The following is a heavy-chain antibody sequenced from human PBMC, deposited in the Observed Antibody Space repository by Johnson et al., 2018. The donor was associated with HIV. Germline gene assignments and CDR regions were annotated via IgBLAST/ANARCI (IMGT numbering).Heavy chain of an antibody. V-gene: IGHV3-7*05. D-gene: IGHD2-15*01. CDR3: ATGSVVVVAADGCLGLGDAFDI. CDR2: IKQDGSEK. CDR1: GFTFSDYW. J-gene: IGHJ3*02. Sequence: VQLVESGGGLVQPGGSLRLSCTASGFTFSDYWMSWVRQAPGKGLEWVANIKQDGSEKYYVDSVKGRFTISRDNAKNSLYLQMNSLRAEDTAVYYCATGSVVVVAADGCLGLGDAFDIWGQGTMVIVSS.